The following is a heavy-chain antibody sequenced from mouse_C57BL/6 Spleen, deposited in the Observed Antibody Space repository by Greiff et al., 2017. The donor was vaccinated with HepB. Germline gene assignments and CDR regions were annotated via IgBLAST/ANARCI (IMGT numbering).Heavy chain of an antibody. V-gene: IGHV1-50*01. D-gene: IGHD1-1*01. J-gene: IGHJ1*03. CDR3: ARRSSYGYFDV. CDR2: IDPSDSYT. Sequence: QVQLQQSGAELVKPGASVKLSCKASGYTFTSYWMQWVKQRPGQGLEWIGEIDPSDSYTNYNQKFKGKATLTVDTSSSTAYMQLSSLTSEDSAVYYCARRSSYGYFDVWGTGTTVTVSS. CDR1: GYTFTSYW.